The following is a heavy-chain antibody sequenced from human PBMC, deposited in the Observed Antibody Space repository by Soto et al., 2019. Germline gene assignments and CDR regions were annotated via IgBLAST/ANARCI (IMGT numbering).Heavy chain of an antibody. Sequence: SVKVSCKASGGTFSSYAISWVRQAPGQGLEWMGGIIPIFGTANYAQKFQGRVTITADKSASTAYMELSSLRSEDTAVYYCARQKASYSYGKGYFDYWGQGTLVTVSS. V-gene: IGHV1-69*06. CDR3: ARQKASYSYGKGYFDY. CDR2: IIPIFGTA. CDR1: GGTFSSYA. J-gene: IGHJ4*02. D-gene: IGHD5-18*01.